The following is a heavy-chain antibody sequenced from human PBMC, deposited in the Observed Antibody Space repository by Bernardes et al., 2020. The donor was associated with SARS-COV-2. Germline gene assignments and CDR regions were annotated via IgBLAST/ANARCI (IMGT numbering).Heavy chain of an antibody. D-gene: IGHD6-6*01. CDR1: GFTFSGSA. Sequence: GGSLRLSCAASGFTFSGSAIHWVRQASGKGLEWVGRIRTKPNDYATAYVASVKGRFTISRDDSKNTAYLQMNSLKTEDTAIYYCTSPTPYSISSPDYWGQGTLVTVSS. J-gene: IGHJ4*02. CDR3: TSPTPYSISSPDY. V-gene: IGHV3-73*01. CDR2: IRTKPNDYAT.